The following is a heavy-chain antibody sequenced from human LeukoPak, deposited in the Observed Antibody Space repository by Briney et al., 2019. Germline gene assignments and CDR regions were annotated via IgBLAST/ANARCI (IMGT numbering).Heavy chain of an antibody. D-gene: IGHD2-15*01. CDR3: AKDQAATTYYFDY. CDR2: ISSSSSYI. V-gene: IGHV3-21*04. Sequence: PGGSLRLSCAASGFTFSSYSMNWVRQAPGKGLEWVSSISSSSSYIYYADSVKGRFTISRDNSKNTLYLQMNSLRAEDTAVYYCAKDQAATTYYFDYWGQGTLVTVSS. J-gene: IGHJ4*02. CDR1: GFTFSSYS.